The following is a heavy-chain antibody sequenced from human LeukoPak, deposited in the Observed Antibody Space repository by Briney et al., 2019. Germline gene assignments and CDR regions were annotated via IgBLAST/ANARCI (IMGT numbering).Heavy chain of an antibody. CDR2: FDPEDGET. V-gene: IGHV1-24*01. CDR3: ARGHSYYYDSSGYYLIDY. CDR1: GYTLTELS. D-gene: IGHD3-22*01. Sequence: GASVKVSCKVSGYTLTELSMHWVRQAPGKGLEWMGGFDPEDGETIYAQKFQGRVTMTEDTSTDTAYMELSSLRSEDTAVYYCARGHSYYYDSSGYYLIDYWGQGTLVTVSS. J-gene: IGHJ4*02.